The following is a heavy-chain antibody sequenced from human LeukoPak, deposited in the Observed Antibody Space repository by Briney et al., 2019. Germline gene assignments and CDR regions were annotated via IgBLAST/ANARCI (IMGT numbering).Heavy chain of an antibody. J-gene: IGHJ3*01. CDR3: VKAMRCSYGYPHGFDP. V-gene: IGHV3-23*01. D-gene: IGHD5-18*01. CDR2: IGGSGAGT. Sequence: GGSLRLSCAASRFTFSSYAMIWVRQAPGKGLEGGSAIGGSGAGTYYADAVKGRFTISRDNSKNTLYLPMHTVRVEHTAVYYCVKAMRCSYGYPHGFDPWGQGTMVTVSS. CDR1: RFTFSSYA.